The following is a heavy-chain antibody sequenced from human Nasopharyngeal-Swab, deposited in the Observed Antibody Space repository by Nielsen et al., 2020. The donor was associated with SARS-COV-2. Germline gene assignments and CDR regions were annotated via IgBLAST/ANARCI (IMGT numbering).Heavy chain of an antibody. J-gene: IGHJ4*02. CDR2: IIPIFGTA. CDR1: GGTFSSYA. D-gene: IGHD3-16*02. V-gene: IGHV1-69*06. CDR3: ARNPVDYDYVWGSYRYRTFDY. Sequence: SVKVSCKASGGTFSSYAISWVRQAPGQGLEWMGGIIPIFGTANYAQKFQGRVTITADKSTSIAYMELSSLRSEDTAVYYCARNPVDYDYVWGSYRYRTFDYWGQGTLVTVSS.